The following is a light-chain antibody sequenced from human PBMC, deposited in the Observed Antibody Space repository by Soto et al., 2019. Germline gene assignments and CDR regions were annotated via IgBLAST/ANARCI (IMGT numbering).Light chain of an antibody. CDR2: VIS. CDR1: QTVSNN. Sequence: VMTQSPATLSVSPGERATLSCRASQTVSNNLAWYRQRPGQAPSLLIYVISNRATGLPARFSGSGSGTEFTLTISSLQSDDVGLYYCQQYNKWPHTFGQGTKLEIK. V-gene: IGKV3-15*01. CDR3: QQYNKWPHT. J-gene: IGKJ2*01.